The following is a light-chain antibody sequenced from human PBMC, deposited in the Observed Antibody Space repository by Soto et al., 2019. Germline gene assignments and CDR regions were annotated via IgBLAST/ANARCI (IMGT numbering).Light chain of an antibody. J-gene: IGKJ1*01. CDR3: QQYNNWPRT. Sequence: IVLTQSSAPLSLSPGERATLSCRASQSVSSDLAWYQQKPGQAPRLLIHGATTRATGIPARFSGSGSGTEFTLTISSLQSEDFAVYYCQQYNNWPRTFGQGTKVDIK. CDR1: QSVSSD. V-gene: IGKV3-15*01. CDR2: GAT.